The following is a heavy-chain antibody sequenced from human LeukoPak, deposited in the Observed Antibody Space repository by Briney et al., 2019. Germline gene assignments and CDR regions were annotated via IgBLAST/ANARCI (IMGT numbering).Heavy chain of an antibody. D-gene: IGHD5-24*01. CDR2: IYCTGGT. CDR1: GGSISSSSYH. V-gene: IGHV4-39*01. J-gene: IGHJ3*02. Sequence: PSETLSLTCTVSGGSISSSSYHWGWVRQPPGKGLEWIGSIYCTGGTYYNPSLKSRVTISVDMSKNQFSVKLSSVTAADTAVYYCARLRVEMAAYAFDIWGQGTKVTVSS. CDR3: ARLRVEMAAYAFDI.